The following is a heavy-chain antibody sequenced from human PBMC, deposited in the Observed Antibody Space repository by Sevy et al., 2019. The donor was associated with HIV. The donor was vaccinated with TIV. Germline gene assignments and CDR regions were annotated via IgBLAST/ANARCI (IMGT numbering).Heavy chain of an antibody. V-gene: IGHV3-30*14. CDR1: GFTFNYYI. Sequence: GGSLRLSCAASGFTFNYYIMHWVRQAPGKGLEWVATISFDGSYQDYADSVKGRFSVSRDNSKKTMFLQVNSLRPEDTAVYFCARDRGSARLDYWGQGTLVTVSS. CDR3: ARDRGSARLDY. CDR2: ISFDGSYQ. D-gene: IGHD2-2*01. J-gene: IGHJ4*02.